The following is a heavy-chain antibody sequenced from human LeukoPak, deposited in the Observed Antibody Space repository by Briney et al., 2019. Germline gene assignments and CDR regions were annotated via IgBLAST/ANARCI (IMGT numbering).Heavy chain of an antibody. V-gene: IGHV3-9*03. CDR1: GFTFDDYA. J-gene: IGHJ4*02. D-gene: IGHD3-9*01. CDR2: ISWNSGSI. Sequence: SLRLSCAASGFTFDDYAMHWVRQAPGKGLEWVSGISWNSGSIGYADSVKGRFTISRDNAKNSLYLQMNSLRAEDMALYYCAKANLRYFDWLPFDYWGQGTLVTVSS. CDR3: AKANLRYFDWLPFDY.